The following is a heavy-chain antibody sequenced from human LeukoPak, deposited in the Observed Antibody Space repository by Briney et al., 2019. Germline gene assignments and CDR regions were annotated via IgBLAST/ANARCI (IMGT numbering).Heavy chain of an antibody. J-gene: IGHJ6*04. D-gene: IGHD2-15*01. CDR3: ARGKYYCSGDSCSPPFDY. Sequence: SETLSLTCAVFGGSFSDFYWSWIRQTPGKGLEWIGEVDHTGGTKYNSSLKSRVTISVDTSKNQFSLKLSSVTAADTAVYYCARGKYYCSGDSCSPPFDYWGKGTTVTVSS. CDR2: VDHTGGT. V-gene: IGHV4-34*01. CDR1: GGSFSDFY.